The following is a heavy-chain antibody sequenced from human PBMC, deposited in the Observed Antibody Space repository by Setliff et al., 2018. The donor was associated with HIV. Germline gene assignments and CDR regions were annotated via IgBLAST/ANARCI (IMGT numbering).Heavy chain of an antibody. CDR2: INHSRRT. CDR1: GGSFSGFY. Sequence: NPSSPLSLTCAVYGGSFSGFYWNWIRQAPGKGLEWIGEINHSRRTKYNPSLKSRVTISVDTSKNQFSLKLSSVTAADTAFYYCARGFSGDYLFTGYLDVWGKGTTVTVS. V-gene: IGHV4-34*01. D-gene: IGHD3-22*01. CDR3: ARGFSGDYLFTGYLDV. J-gene: IGHJ6*03.